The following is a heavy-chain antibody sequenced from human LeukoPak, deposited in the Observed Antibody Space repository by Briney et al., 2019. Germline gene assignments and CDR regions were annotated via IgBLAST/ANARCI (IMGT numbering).Heavy chain of an antibody. J-gene: IGHJ4*02. CDR3: ASYHFRGDTSHYFDY. Sequence: SETLSLTCTVSGGSISSGSYYWSWIRQPAGKGLEWIGRIYISGTTNYNPSLKSRVTISVDTSKNQFSLKLSSVTAADTAVYYCASYHFRGDTSHYFDYWGQGTLVTVSS. D-gene: IGHD3-10*02. CDR2: IYISGTT. CDR1: GGSISSGSYY. V-gene: IGHV4-61*02.